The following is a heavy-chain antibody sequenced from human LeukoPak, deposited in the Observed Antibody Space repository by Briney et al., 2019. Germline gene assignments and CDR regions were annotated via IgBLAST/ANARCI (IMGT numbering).Heavy chain of an antibody. CDR2: ISGSGGIA. D-gene: IGHD1-26*01. V-gene: IGHV3-23*01. Sequence: GGSLRLSCAASGFTFASYAMSWVRQAPGKGLEWVSGISGSGGIAYYADSVKGRFTFSRENSKNTLYLQMNSLRVEDTAVYYCAKDGGNYRWYLDYWGQGTLVTVSS. CDR3: AKDGGNYRWYLDY. CDR1: GFTFASYA. J-gene: IGHJ4*02.